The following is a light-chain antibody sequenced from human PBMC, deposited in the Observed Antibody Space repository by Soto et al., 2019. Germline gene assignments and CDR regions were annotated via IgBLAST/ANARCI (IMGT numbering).Light chain of an antibody. CDR2: LGS. V-gene: IGKV2-28*01. CDR3: MQGLRPMYX. Sequence: EIAMTQSPLSLAVTPGEPASISCRSSQTLLHSNGYTYLDWYLQKPGQSPQLLIYLGSNRASGVPDRFSGSGSGTDFTLKIGRVEAEDVGIFYCMQGLRPMYXXXQXXXLEI. CDR1: QTLLHSNGYTY. J-gene: IGKJ2*01.